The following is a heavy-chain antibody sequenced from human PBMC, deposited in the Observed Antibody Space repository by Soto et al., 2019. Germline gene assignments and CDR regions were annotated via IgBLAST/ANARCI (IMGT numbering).Heavy chain of an antibody. J-gene: IGHJ4*02. CDR1: GGSFSGYY. Sequence: QVQLQQWGAGLLKPSETLSLTCAVYGGSFSGYYWSWIRQPPGKGLEWIGEINHSGSTNYNPSLKSRVTISVDTSKNQFSLKLSSVTAADTAVYYCARGNGYALPIFGYWGQGTLVTVSS. CDR2: INHSGST. V-gene: IGHV4-34*01. D-gene: IGHD5-12*01. CDR3: ARGNGYALPIFGY.